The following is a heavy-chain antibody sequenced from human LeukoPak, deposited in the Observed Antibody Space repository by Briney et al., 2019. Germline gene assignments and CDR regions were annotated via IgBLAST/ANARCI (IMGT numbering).Heavy chain of an antibody. Sequence: PGGSLRLSCAASGFTFSGSAMHWVRQASGKGLEWVSSISNSGGSIYYAESVKGRFTTSRDNSQNTLYLHMNNLRGEDTALYYCAKVAGGSYTVDWGQGTLVTVSS. CDR2: ISNSGGSI. J-gene: IGHJ4*02. V-gene: IGHV3-23*01. CDR1: GFTFSGSA. D-gene: IGHD3-10*01. CDR3: AKVAGGSYTVD.